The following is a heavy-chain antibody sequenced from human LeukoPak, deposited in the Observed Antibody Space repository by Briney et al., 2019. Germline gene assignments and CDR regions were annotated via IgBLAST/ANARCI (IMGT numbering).Heavy chain of an antibody. CDR3: AKERDTAMVTIDY. CDR1: GFTFSDYY. CDR2: IDGGGTIT. Sequence: GGSLRLSCAASGFTFSDYYMSWIRQVPGKGLEWLSYIDGGGTITYYAAFEEGRFTISRDNAKNSVYLQMDSLRAEDTAVYYCAKERDTAMVTIDYWGQGTLVTVSS. D-gene: IGHD5-18*01. J-gene: IGHJ4*02. V-gene: IGHV3-11*04.